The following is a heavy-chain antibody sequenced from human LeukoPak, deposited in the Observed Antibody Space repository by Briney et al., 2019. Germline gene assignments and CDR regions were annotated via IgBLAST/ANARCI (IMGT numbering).Heavy chain of an antibody. D-gene: IGHD3-22*01. Sequence: GASVTVSYKPSGYTFTSYGISRVRQAPGPGREWMGWISAYNGNTNYSQKLQGRVTMTTDTSTSTAYMELRSLRSDDTAVYYCAQSYYYDSSGSFDYWGQGTLVTVSS. J-gene: IGHJ4*02. V-gene: IGHV1-18*01. CDR1: GYTFTSYG. CDR3: AQSYYYDSSGSFDY. CDR2: ISAYNGNT.